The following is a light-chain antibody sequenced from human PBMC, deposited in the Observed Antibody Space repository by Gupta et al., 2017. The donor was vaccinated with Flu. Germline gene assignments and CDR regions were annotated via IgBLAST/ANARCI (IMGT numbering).Light chain of an antibody. J-gene: IGKJ1*01. CDR2: LAS. Sequence: TVLNQVPLSLSVSSGEPATISRISNQAFLHITGYNYLDWYLQKPGQSPRLLIYLASNRASGVPDRFSGSGSGTIFTLKISRVEAEDVGVYYCKQSRQAPPTFGRGTKVEIK. CDR1: QAFLHITGYNY. V-gene: IGKV2-28*01. CDR3: KQSRQAPPT.